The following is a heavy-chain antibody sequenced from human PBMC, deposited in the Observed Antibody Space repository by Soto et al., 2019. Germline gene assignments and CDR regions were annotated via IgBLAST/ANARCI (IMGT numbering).Heavy chain of an antibody. J-gene: IGHJ6*02. CDR3: ATLGYCSSTSCYDPSDYYGMDV. CDR1: GGTFSSYA. D-gene: IGHD2-2*01. Sequence: VSCKASGGTFSSYAISWVRQAPGQGLEWMGGIIPIFGTANYAQKFQGRVTITADESTSTAYMELSSLRSEDTAVYYCATLGYCSSTSCYDPSDYYGMDVWGQGTTVTVSS. CDR2: IIPIFGTA. V-gene: IGHV1-69*01.